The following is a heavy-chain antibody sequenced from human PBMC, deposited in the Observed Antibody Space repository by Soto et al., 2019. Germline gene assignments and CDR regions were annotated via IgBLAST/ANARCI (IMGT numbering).Heavy chain of an antibody. CDR2: INYRGST. CDR3: ARDAPETAPY. Sequence: QVQLQESGPGLVKPSQTLSLTCTVSGGSISNCDYYWNWIRQHPEKGLEWIGYINYRGSTFYNPSLKSRIIISVEKSKNQFSLKLSSVTAADTAVYYCARDAPETAPYWGQGTLVTVSS. J-gene: IGHJ4*02. CDR1: GGSISNCDYY. V-gene: IGHV4-31*03. D-gene: IGHD2-2*01.